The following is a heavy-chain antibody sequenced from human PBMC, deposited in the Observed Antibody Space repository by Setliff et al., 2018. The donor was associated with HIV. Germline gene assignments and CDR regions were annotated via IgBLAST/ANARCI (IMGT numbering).Heavy chain of an antibody. CDR3: ARAQDNYYDSSGYSFDS. J-gene: IGHJ4*02. D-gene: IGHD3-22*01. V-gene: IGHV3-7*01. CDR1: GFTFNNYW. CDR2: IKGDGSET. Sequence: GGSLRLSCESSGFTFNNYWMSWVRQAPGKRPEWVANIKGDGSETYYVDSVKGRFTISRDNAKNSLYLQMNSLRVEDTAVYYCARAQDNYYDSSGYSFDSWGQGSLVTVSS.